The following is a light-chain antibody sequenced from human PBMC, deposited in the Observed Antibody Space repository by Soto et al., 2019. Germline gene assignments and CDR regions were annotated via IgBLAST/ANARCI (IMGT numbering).Light chain of an antibody. J-gene: IGKJ1*01. CDR2: GGS. CDR3: QQYNNWHTWT. CDR1: QSVSSN. Sequence: DIVLTQSPGTLSLSPGERATLSCRASQSVSSNHLAWYQQKPGQAPRLLIYGGSSRATGIPARFSGSGSGTEFTLTISSLQSEDFAVYYCQQYNNWHTWTFGQGTKVDIK. V-gene: IGKV3D-15*01.